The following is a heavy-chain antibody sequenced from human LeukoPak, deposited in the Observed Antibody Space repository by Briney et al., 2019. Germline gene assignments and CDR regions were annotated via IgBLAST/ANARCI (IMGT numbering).Heavy chain of an antibody. CDR1: GFTFSSYW. D-gene: IGHD2-15*01. CDR3: ARDIYCSGGSCLN. CDR2: IKQDGSEK. V-gene: IGHV3-7*01. J-gene: IGHJ4*02. Sequence: GGSLRLSCAASGFTFSSYWMSWVRQAPGKGLEWVASIKQDGSEKYYVDSVKGRFTISRDNAKNSLYLQMNSLRAEDTAVYYCARDIYCSGGSCLNWGQGTLVTVSS.